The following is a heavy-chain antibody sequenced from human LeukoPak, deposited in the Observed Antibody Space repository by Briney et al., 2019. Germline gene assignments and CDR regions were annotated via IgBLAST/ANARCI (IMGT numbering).Heavy chain of an antibody. CDR1: GGSISSYY. D-gene: IGHD5-24*01. V-gene: IGHV4-59*01. J-gene: IGHJ2*01. CDR3: AKVVGYNPFFFDL. Sequence: SETLSLTCIVSGGSISSYYWSWIRQPPTKGMEWVGYIYYSCSTNYNPSLKSRVTISVDRSKDQFSLKLSSVTAADTAVYYCAKVVGYNPFFFDLWGQGTLVTVFS. CDR2: IYYSCST.